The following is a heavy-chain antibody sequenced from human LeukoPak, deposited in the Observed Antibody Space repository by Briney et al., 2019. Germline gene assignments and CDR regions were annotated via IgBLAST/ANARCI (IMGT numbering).Heavy chain of an antibody. CDR3: AKDRGSSWTYYFDY. Sequence: GGSLRLSCAASGFAFSKYGMYWVRQAPGKGLEWVAYIRYDGDTKYYADSVKDRFTISRDNAKNTLYLRMNSLRAEDTAVYYCAKDRGSSWTYYFDYWGQGTLVTVSS. CDR1: GFAFSKYG. V-gene: IGHV3-30*02. J-gene: IGHJ4*02. D-gene: IGHD6-13*01. CDR2: IRYDGDTK.